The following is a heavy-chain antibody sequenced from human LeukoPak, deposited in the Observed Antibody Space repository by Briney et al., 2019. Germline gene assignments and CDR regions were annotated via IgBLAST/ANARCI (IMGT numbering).Heavy chain of an antibody. D-gene: IGHD1-1*01. CDR2: ISGNGGVI. Sequence: GGPLRLSCAPSGFTFSDNYITCVRQAPGKGLEWLSYISGNGGVIQYADSVKGRFTISRDNAKNLLYLQMDSLRVEDTAIYYCARDPRTVRIWGQGTLVTVSS. CDR3: ARDPRTVRI. J-gene: IGHJ4*02. V-gene: IGHV3-11*04. CDR1: GFTFSDNY.